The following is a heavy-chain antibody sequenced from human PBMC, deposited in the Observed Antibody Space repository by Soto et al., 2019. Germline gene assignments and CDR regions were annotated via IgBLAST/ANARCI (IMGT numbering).Heavy chain of an antibody. CDR1: GYNFNQYY. V-gene: IGHV1-46*02. CDR3: ARGPDDSDVPRWDY. CDR2: INLRGGTT. D-gene: IGHD4-17*01. Sequence: QVQLMQSGAEVRKPGASVRLSCETSGYNFNQYYIHWVRQAPGQGLEWKGIINLRGGTTEYAHKFRGRVTVTGDTSTRTAYMELRSLRSDDTASYFCARGPDDSDVPRWDYWGQGTLVTVSS. J-gene: IGHJ4*02.